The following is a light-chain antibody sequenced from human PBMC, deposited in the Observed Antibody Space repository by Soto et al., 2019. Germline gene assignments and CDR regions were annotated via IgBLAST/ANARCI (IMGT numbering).Light chain of an antibody. CDR3: SSYAGSNNLV. Sequence: QSALTQPPSASGSPGQSGTISCTGTSSDVGGYNYVSWYQQHPGKAPKLMIYEVSKRPSGVPDRFSGSKSGNTASLTVSGLQAEDEADYYCSSYAGSNNLVFGGGTNLTVL. CDR1: SSDVGGYNY. J-gene: IGLJ2*01. V-gene: IGLV2-8*01. CDR2: EVS.